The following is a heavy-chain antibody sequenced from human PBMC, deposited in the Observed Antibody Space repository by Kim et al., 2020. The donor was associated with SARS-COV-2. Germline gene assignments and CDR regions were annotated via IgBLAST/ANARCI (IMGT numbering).Heavy chain of an antibody. CDR1: GGTFSNYA. CDR2: IIPLYGTL. CDR3: ARGSSGWLDP. V-gene: IGHV1-69*13. Sequence: SVKVSCTASGGTFSNYAISWVRQAPAQGLEWMGEIIPLYGTLNDAQKFQDRLKITADESTTTVYMELSSLTSADTAVYYCARGSSGWLDPWGQGTLVTVSS. D-gene: IGHD3-22*01. J-gene: IGHJ5*02.